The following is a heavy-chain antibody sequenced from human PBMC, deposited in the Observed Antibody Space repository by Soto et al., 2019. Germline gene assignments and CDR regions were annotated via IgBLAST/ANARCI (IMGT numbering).Heavy chain of an antibody. CDR1: GFTFSSYS. CDR3: ARDFYYGSGNFDY. V-gene: IGHV3-30-3*01. D-gene: IGHD3-10*01. Sequence: QVQLVESGGGVVQPGRSLRLSCAASGFTFSSYSMHWVRQAPGKGLEWVAVISHDGSNKYYADSVTGRFPISRDNSKNTLYLQMNSLRTEDTAVYYCARDFYYGSGNFDYWGQGTLVTVSS. CDR2: ISHDGSNK. J-gene: IGHJ4*02.